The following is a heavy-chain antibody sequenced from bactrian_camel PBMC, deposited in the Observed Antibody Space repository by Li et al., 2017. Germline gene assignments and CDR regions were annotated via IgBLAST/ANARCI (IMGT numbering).Heavy chain of an antibody. D-gene: IGHD6*01. CDR1: VGSFYC. V-gene: IGHV3S53*01. Sequence: VQLVESGGGSVRPGGSLTLSCATSVGSFYCMGWYRQIPGKEREAVAAIDDVGSTSYANFAKGRFAISRDNAKNTLYLQMNNLKPEDAATYYCAVAVRGMYGGTWFCHNRDGIDYWGEGTQVTVS. J-gene: IGHJ7*01. CDR2: IDDVGST.